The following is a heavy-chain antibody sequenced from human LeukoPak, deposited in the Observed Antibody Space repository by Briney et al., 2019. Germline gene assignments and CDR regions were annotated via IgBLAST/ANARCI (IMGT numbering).Heavy chain of an antibody. Sequence: ASVKVSCKASGGTFSSYAISWVRQAPGQGLEWMGRIIPILGIANYAQKFQGRVTITADKSTSTAYMELSSLRSEDTAVYYCAREGRPRWLQGRVYFDYWGKGPLVTVSS. CDR2: IIPILGIA. V-gene: IGHV1-69*04. CDR3: AREGRPRWLQGRVYFDY. D-gene: IGHD5-24*01. J-gene: IGHJ4*02. CDR1: GGTFSSYA.